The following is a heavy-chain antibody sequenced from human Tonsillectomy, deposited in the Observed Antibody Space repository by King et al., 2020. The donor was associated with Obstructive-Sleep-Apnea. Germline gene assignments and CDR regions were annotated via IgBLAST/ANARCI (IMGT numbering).Heavy chain of an antibody. CDR3: ARLLGYCSTSGCYGAPLDY. CDR2: INTHNGNT. J-gene: IGHJ4*02. D-gene: IGHD2-15*01. V-gene: IGHV1-18*01. Sequence: VQLVESGAEVKKPGASVKVSCKASGYRFLSFGITWVRQAPGQGLEWMGWINTHNGNTNYAQKLQGRVTMTTDTSRSTAYMELRSLRSDETAVYYCARLLGYCSTSGCYGAPLDYWGQGTLVTVSS. CDR1: GYRFLSFG.